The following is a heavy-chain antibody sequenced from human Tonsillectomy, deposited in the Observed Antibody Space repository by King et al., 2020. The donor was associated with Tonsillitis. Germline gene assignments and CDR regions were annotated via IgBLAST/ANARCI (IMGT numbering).Heavy chain of an antibody. J-gene: IGHJ5*02. CDR1: GGSISGFY. D-gene: IGHD7-27*01. Sequence: VQLQESGPGLVKPSETLSLTCTVSGGSISGFYWSWIRQSPGRGLEWIGNIYHSGSTHYNPSLKSRVTMSVDTSKNQFSLKLTSMTAAETAVYYCARDRVRSWGGNWIDPWGQGTLVTVSS. CDR2: IYHSGST. CDR3: ARDRVRSWGGNWIDP. V-gene: IGHV4-59*01.